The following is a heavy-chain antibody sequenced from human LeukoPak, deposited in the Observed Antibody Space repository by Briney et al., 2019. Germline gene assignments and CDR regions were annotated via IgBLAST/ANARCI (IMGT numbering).Heavy chain of an antibody. CDR2: INYSGST. Sequence: SETLSLTCTVSGGSISSYYWSWIRQPPGRGLEWIGYINYSGSTNYNRSLKSRVTISVDTSKNQFSLKLSSVTAADTAVYYCARRRSSYFDYWGQGTLVTVSS. CDR3: ARRRSSYFDY. J-gene: IGHJ4*02. V-gene: IGHV4-59*08. CDR1: GGSISSYY. D-gene: IGHD6-13*01.